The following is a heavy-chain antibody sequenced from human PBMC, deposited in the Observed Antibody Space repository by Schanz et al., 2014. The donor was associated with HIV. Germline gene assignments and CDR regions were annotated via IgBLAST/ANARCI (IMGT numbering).Heavy chain of an antibody. CDR1: GFTFSSFG. CDR3: AKDQGDITGTPFDY. V-gene: IGHV3-30*18. CDR2: ISYDESNK. Sequence: QVQLVESGGGVVQPGRSLRLSCAASGFTFSSFGMHWVRQAPGKGLEWVAVISYDESNKYYADSVKGRFTISRDNSKNTLFLQMNSLRAEDTAMYYCAKDQGDITGTPFDYWGQGTLVTVSS. J-gene: IGHJ4*02. D-gene: IGHD1-20*01.